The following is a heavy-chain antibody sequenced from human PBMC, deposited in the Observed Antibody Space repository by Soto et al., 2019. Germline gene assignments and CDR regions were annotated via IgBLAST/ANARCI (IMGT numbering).Heavy chain of an antibody. D-gene: IGHD2-21*02. CDR3: ARDSSVVVTASGAFDI. V-gene: IGHV3-30-3*01. J-gene: IGHJ3*02. CDR1: GFTFSSYA. CDR2: ISYDGSNK. Sequence: GGSLRLSCAASGFTFSSYAMHWFRQAPGKGLEWVAVISYDGSNKYYADSVKGRFTISRDNSKNTLYLQMNSLRAEDTAVYYCARDSSVVVTASGAFDIWGQGTMVTVSS.